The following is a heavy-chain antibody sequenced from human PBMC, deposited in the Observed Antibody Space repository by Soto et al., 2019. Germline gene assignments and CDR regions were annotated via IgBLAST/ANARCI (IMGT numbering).Heavy chain of an antibody. CDR2: VNPSGGHT. J-gene: IGHJ4*02. D-gene: IGHD2-21*02. CDR3: ARGGHVVVVTAALDY. CDR1: PHTFTDYY. Sequence: QVQLMQSGAEVKNPPPPPTPPRTPPPHTFTDYYIHWVRQAPGQGLEWMGTVNPSGGHTTYAQHFLGRVTMTRDTSTSTRYMELTSLTSDDTAIYYCARGGHVVVVTAALDYWGQGTLVTVSS. V-gene: IGHV1-46*01.